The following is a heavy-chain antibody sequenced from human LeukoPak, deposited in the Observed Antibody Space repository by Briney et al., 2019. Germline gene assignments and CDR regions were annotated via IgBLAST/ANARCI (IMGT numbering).Heavy chain of an antibody. CDR2: IYYTGST. D-gene: IGHD3-22*01. J-gene: IGHJ4*02. CDR3: ARVFYYDSSGYPDY. V-gene: IGHV4-59*12. CDR1: GGSISSFY. Sequence: PSETLSLTCTVSGGSISSFYWSWIRQPPGKGLEWIGYIYYTGSTNYNSSLKSRVTISVDTSKNQFSLKLSSVTAADTAVYYCARVFYYDSSGYPDYWGQGTLVTVSS.